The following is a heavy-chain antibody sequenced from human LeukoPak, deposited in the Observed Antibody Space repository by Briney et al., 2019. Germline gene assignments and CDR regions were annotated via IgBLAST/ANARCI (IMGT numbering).Heavy chain of an antibody. Sequence: GASVKVSCKASGYTFTSYDINWVRQATGQGLEWMGWMNPNSGNTGYAQKFQGRVTITRNTSISTAYMELSSLRSEDTAVYYCARGIRVGAQYYFDYWGQGTLVTVSS. V-gene: IGHV1-8*03. CDR3: ARGIRVGAQYYFDY. CDR1: GYTFTSYD. D-gene: IGHD1-26*01. J-gene: IGHJ4*02. CDR2: MNPNSGNT.